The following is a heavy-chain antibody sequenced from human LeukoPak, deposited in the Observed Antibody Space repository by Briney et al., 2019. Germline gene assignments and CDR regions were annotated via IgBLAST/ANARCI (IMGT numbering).Heavy chain of an antibody. J-gene: IGHJ4*02. CDR3: ARGGNTFDY. Sequence: SQTLSLTCTVSGGSISSGDSNWGWTPHPPGKALEWIGYIYYSGSTYYIPSLKSRVTISVDTSKNQFSLKLSSVTAADTAVYYCARGGNTFDYWGQGTLVTVSS. CDR2: IYYSGST. CDR1: GGSISSGDSN. V-gene: IGHV4-30-4*01. D-gene: IGHD1/OR15-1a*01.